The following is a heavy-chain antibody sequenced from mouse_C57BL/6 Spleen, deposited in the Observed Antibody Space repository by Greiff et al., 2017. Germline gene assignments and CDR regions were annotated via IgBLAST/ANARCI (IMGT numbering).Heavy chain of an antibody. CDR3: ARHDYAFGPY. CDR2: ISNGGGST. Sequence: EVKLMESGGGLVQPGGSLKLSCAASGFTFSDYYMYWVRQTPEKRLEWVACISNGGGSTYYPDTVKGRFTISRDNAKNTLYLQMSRLKSEDTAMYYCARHDYAFGPYWGQGTLVTVSA. V-gene: IGHV5-12*01. D-gene: IGHD1-1*02. CDR1: GFTFSDYY. J-gene: IGHJ3*01.